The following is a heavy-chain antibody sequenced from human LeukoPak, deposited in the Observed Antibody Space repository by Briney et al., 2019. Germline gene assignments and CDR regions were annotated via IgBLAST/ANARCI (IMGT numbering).Heavy chain of an antibody. D-gene: IGHD6-13*01. CDR1: SGSIRSYY. V-gene: IGHV4-59*08. Sequence: SETLSLTCNVSSGSIRSYYWSWIRQPPGRGLEWIGYIFHTGTATYNPSLKSRFTMSVDTSKNQFSLKVTPVTAADTAVYYCASQVHWAAALDSWGQGTLVSVSS. CDR2: IFHTGTA. J-gene: IGHJ4*02. CDR3: ASQVHWAAALDS.